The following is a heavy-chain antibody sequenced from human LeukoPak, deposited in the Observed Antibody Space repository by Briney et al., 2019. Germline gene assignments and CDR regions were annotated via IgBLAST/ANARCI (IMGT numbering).Heavy chain of an antibody. J-gene: IGHJ4*02. V-gene: IGHV1-18*01. D-gene: IGHD2-21*02. CDR1: GGTFSSYT. CDR3: ARDAVSTVTAGGIDY. Sequence: GASVKVSCKASGGTFSSYTISWVRQAPGQGLEWMAWISAYSGNTKYAQKIQGRVTMTTDTSTSTAYMELRSLRSDDTAVYYCARDAVSTVTAGGIDYWGQGTLVTVSS. CDR2: ISAYSGNT.